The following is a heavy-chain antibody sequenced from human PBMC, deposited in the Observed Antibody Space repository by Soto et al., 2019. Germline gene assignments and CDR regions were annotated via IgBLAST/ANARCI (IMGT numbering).Heavy chain of an antibody. V-gene: IGHV5-51*01. CDR1: GGTLSDQW. Sequence: PGESLKISCKGYGGTLSDQWIGWVRHTPDKGLEWIGFVFLGDSDARYSPAFQGQAAMSADRSGTYLQWSSLKASDTGIYYCARRRGRCSDGVCYSWWFDPWGQGTRVTVSS. J-gene: IGHJ5*02. D-gene: IGHD2-8*01. CDR3: ARRRGRCSDGVCYSWWFDP. CDR2: VFLGDSDA.